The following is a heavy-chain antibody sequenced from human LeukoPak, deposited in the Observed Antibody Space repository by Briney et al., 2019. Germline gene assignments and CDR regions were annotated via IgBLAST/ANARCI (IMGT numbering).Heavy chain of an antibody. V-gene: IGHV3-48*01. CDR1: GFTFSSYS. CDR3: ARDHVSGQVDY. D-gene: IGHD2-15*01. CDR2: ISSSSTI. Sequence: GGSLRLSCAASGFTFSSYSMNWVRQAPGKGLEWVSYISSSSTIYYSDSVKGRFTISRDNAKNSLYLQMNSLRAEDTAVYYCARDHVSGQVDYWGQGTLVTVSS. J-gene: IGHJ4*02.